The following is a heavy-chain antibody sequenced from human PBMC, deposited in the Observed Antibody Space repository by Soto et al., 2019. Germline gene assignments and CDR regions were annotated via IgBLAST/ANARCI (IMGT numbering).Heavy chain of an antibody. CDR2: ISNDGSNR. CDR1: GFTFSSHA. J-gene: IGHJ3*01. D-gene: IGHD5-12*01. CDR3: ARGWGYSGYDDAFDF. Sequence: QVQLVESGGGVVQPGRSLRLSCAASGFTFSSHALHWVRQAPGKGLEWVAVISNDGSNRYYVDSVKGRFAISRDNSKNTVYLQMYSLRVEDSAVYYCARGWGYSGYDDAFDFWGQGTMVTVAS. V-gene: IGHV3-30*09.